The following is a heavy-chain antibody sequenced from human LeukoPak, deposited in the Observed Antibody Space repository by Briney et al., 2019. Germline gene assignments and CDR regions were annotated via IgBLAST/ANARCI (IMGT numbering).Heavy chain of an antibody. CDR3: ARDNVHSGYDYVPREFDY. CDR2: ISAYNGNT. Sequence: ASVKVSCKASGYTFTSYGISWVRQAPGQGLEWMGWISAYNGNTNYAQKLQGRVTMTTDTYTSTAYMELRSLRSDDTAVYYCARDNVHSGYDYVPREFDYWGQGALVTVSS. J-gene: IGHJ4*02. V-gene: IGHV1-18*01. D-gene: IGHD5-12*01. CDR1: GYTFTSYG.